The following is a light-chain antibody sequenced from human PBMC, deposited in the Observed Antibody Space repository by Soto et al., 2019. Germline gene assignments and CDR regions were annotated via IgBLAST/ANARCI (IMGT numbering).Light chain of an antibody. CDR2: DAS. J-gene: IGKJ1*01. V-gene: IGKV1-5*01. CDR1: QSISGW. CDR3: LQDHDDSWT. Sequence: DIQMTQSPSTLSASVGDRVTITCRASQSISGWLAWYQQRPGKAPKLLIYDASSLESGVPSRFRGSRSGTEFTLTVSSLQPADFATYYCLQDHDDSWTFGQGTKVDIK.